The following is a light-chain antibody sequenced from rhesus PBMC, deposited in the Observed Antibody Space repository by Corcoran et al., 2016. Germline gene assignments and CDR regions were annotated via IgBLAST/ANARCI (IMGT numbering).Light chain of an antibody. CDR2: KAS. V-gene: IGKV1-16*01. CDR3: QHGYGTPRT. Sequence: DIQMTQSPSSLSASVGDKVTITCQASQSISSWLAWYQQKPGKAPKPLIYKASTLQSGVPSRFSGSGSGTEYTFPISSLQPEDVATYYCQHGYGTPRTFGQGTKVEIK. J-gene: IGKJ1*01. CDR1: QSISSW.